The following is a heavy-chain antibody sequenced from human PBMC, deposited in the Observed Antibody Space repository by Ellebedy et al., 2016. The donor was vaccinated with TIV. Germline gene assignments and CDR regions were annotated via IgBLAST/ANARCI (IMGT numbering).Heavy chain of an antibody. Sequence: GESLKISCAVSGFSVSGHFMSWVRQAPGKGLEWVAFIRYDGTNKYYADSVKGRFTISRDNSKRTLFLHMNSLRAEDTAVYFCAKDEGPLASAVGYYYGMDVWGQGTTVTVSS. CDR1: GFSVSGHF. V-gene: IGHV3-30*02. D-gene: IGHD2-2*01. CDR2: IRYDGTNK. J-gene: IGHJ6*02. CDR3: AKDEGPLASAVGYYYGMDV.